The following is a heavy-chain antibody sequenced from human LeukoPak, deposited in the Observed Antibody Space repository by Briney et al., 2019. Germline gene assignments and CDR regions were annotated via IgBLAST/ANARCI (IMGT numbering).Heavy chain of an antibody. CDR2: NYCIGST. CDR1: GGSISSYY. CDR3: ARHGGAYRFDY. V-gene: IGHV4-59*08. Sequence: NPSETLSVTCTVPGGSISSYYWSGVWQPPGKGLNRIGCNYCIGSTHCNAPLNRSGSISLDTSETQFYQNLSSVTAANTVGYNCARHGGAYRFDYWGQGPLVTVFS. D-gene: IGHD4-11*01. J-gene: IGHJ4*02.